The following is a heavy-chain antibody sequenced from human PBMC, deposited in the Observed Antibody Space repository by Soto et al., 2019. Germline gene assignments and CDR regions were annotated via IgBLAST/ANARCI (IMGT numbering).Heavy chain of an antibody. V-gene: IGHV1-69*05. CDR1: GYTFTSYD. CDR2: IIPINGTA. Sequence: ASVKVSCKASGYTFTSYDINWVRQAPGQGLEWMGGIIPINGTANYAQKFQGRVTITRDTSTSTAYMELSSLRSEDTAVYYCARAPSWWYFDLWGRGTLVTVSS. CDR3: ARAPSWWYFDL. J-gene: IGHJ2*01.